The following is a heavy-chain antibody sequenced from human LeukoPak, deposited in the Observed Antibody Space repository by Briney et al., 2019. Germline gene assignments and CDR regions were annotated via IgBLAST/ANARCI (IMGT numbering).Heavy chain of an antibody. Sequence: GSLRLSCSASGFPFSSYSKTWVRQAPGKGLEWVANIKPDGTTKFYVDSVKGRFTISRDNALNSLYLQMNSLRAEDTAIYYCARSIPYGTTWYGRSDYWGQGTLVTVSS. CDR3: ARSIPYGTTWYGRSDY. J-gene: IGHJ4*02. CDR1: GFPFSSYS. D-gene: IGHD6-13*01. CDR2: IKPDGTTK. V-gene: IGHV3-7*03.